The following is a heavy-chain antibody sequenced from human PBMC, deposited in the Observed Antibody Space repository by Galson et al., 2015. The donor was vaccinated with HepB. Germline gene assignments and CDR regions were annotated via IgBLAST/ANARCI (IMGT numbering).Heavy chain of an antibody. Sequence: SLRLSCAASGFTFSSYAMSWVRQAPGKGLEWVSAISGSGGSTYYADSVKGRFTISRDNSKNTLYLQMNSLRAEDTAVYYCAKIYYGDYEGDWYFDLWGRGTLVTVSS. CDR1: GFTFSSYA. V-gene: IGHV3-23*01. CDR2: ISGSGGST. J-gene: IGHJ2*01. CDR3: AKIYYGDYEGDWYFDL. D-gene: IGHD4-17*01.